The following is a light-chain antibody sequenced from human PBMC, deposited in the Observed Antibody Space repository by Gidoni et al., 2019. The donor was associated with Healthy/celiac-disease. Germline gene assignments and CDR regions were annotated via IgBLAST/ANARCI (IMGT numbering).Light chain of an antibody. V-gene: IGLV2-14*01. J-gene: IGLJ2*01. Sequence: QSALTQPASVSGSPGQSITISCTGTSSDVGGYNNVSWYQQHPGKAPKLMIYEVSNRPSGVSNRFSGSTSGNTASLTISGLQAEDEADYYCISYTSSSTLVVFGGGTKLTVL. CDR1: SSDVGGYNN. CDR2: EVS. CDR3: ISYTSSSTLVV.